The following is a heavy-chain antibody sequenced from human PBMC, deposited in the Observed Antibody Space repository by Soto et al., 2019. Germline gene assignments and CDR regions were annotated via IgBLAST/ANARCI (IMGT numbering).Heavy chain of an antibody. CDR1: GFTFSSYG. J-gene: IGHJ4*02. CDR2: IWYDGSNK. Sequence: GGSLRLSCAASGFTFSSYGMHWVRQDPGKGLEWVAVIWYDGSNKYYADSVKGRFTISRDNSKNTLYLQMNSLRAEDTAVYYCARDVAAAIHYFDYWGQGTLVTVSS. CDR3: ARDVAAAIHYFDY. D-gene: IGHD6-13*01. V-gene: IGHV3-33*01.